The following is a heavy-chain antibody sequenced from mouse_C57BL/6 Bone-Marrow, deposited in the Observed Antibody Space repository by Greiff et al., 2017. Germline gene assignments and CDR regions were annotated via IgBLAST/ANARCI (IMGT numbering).Heavy chain of an antibody. D-gene: IGHD1-1*01. J-gene: IGHJ2*01. CDR2: IDPSDSYT. CDR3: AREDYYGSSLDY. V-gene: IGHV1-69*01. CDR1: GYTFTSYW. Sequence: VQLQQPGAELVMPGASVKLSCKASGYTFTSYWMHWVKQRPGQGLEWIGEIDPSDSYTNCNQKFKGKSTLTVDKSSSTAYMQLSSLTSEDSAVYYGAREDYYGSSLDYWGQGTTLTVSS.